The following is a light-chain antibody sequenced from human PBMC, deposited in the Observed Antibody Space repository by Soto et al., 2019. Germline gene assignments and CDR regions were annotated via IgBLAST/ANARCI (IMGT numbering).Light chain of an antibody. V-gene: IGKV3-20*01. J-gene: IGKJ1*01. Sequence: EIVLTQSPGTLSLSPGERATLSCRASQSVSSSYLAWYQQKPGQAPRLLIYVASSRATGIPDRFSGSGSGTDFTLTISRLDPEDFAVYYCLQYGSSSWTFGQGTKVEIK. CDR2: VAS. CDR3: LQYGSSSWT. CDR1: QSVSSSY.